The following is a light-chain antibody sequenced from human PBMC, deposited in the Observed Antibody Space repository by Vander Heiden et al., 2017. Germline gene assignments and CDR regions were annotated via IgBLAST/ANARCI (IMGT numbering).Light chain of an antibody. Sequence: IVLTQSPATLSLSPGERATLSCRASQSVSSYLAWYQQKPGQVPRLLIYDASNRATGIPARFSGSGSGTDFTLTISSLEPEDCAVYFCQQRSNSPPDFGQGTRLEIK. V-gene: IGKV3-11*01. J-gene: IGKJ5*01. CDR3: QQRSNSPPD. CDR2: DAS. CDR1: QSVSSY.